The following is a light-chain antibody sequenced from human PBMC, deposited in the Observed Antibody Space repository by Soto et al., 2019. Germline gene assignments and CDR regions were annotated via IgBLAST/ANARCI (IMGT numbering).Light chain of an antibody. V-gene: IGKV1D-16*01. J-gene: IGKJ1*01. Sequence: IHMTQSPSSVSASVGDRVTITCRASQGIRSWLSWYQQKPGEAPKLLIYFASSLQSGVPSRFSGSGFGTDFTLTISSLQPDDFATYYCQQYNSYSPWTFGQRAKVDVK. CDR3: QQYNSYSPWT. CDR2: FAS. CDR1: QGIRSW.